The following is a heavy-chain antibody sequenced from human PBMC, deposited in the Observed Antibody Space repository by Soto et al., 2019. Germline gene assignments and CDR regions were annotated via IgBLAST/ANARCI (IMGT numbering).Heavy chain of an antibody. J-gene: IGHJ4*02. CDR1: GGSISGLTYN. CDR2: ISYSGSP. D-gene: IGHD4-17*01. V-gene: IGHV4-39*01. CDR3: ARHTMPTVLTFDC. Sequence: QLQLQDSGPGLVKPSETLSLTCNVSGGSISGLTYNWGWFRQPPGQGLQWIGSISYSGSPYYSTYRKGRVTLSVDTPKNQSSLRLTPVPAADTDVYYGARHTMPTVLTFDCWGQGALGTVSS.